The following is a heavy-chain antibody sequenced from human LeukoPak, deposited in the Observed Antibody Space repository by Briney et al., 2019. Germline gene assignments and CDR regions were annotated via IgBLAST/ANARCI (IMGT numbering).Heavy chain of an antibody. V-gene: IGHV3-66*02. CDR1: GFTVSSNY. Sequence: GGSLRLSCAASGFTVSSNYMSWVRQAPGKGLEWVSVIYSGGSTYYADSVKGRFTISRDNSKNTLFLQMNSLRAEDTAVYYCARDATFLGYCSSTSCSQIDAFDIWGQGTMVTVPS. J-gene: IGHJ3*02. CDR3: ARDATFLGYCSSTSCSQIDAFDI. CDR2: IYSGGST. D-gene: IGHD2-2*01.